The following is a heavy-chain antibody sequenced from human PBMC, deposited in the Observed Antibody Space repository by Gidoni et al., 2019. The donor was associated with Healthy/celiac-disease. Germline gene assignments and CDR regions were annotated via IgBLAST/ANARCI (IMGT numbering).Heavy chain of an antibody. CDR3: AKDFYDILTGYAHGMDV. J-gene: IGHJ6*02. Sequence: EVQLVESGGVVVQPGGSLRLSCAASGFTFDDYTMHWVRQAPGKGLEWVSLISWDGGSTYYADSVKGRFTISRDNSKNSLYLQMNSLRTEDTALYYCAKDFYDILTGYAHGMDVWGQGTTVTVSS. CDR2: ISWDGGST. CDR1: GFTFDDYT. V-gene: IGHV3-43*01. D-gene: IGHD3-9*01.